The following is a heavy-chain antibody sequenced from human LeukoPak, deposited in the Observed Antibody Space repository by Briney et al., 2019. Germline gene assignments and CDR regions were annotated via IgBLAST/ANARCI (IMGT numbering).Heavy chain of an antibody. J-gene: IGHJ6*02. CDR2: ISSSGSTI. D-gene: IGHD3-9*01. V-gene: IGHV3-11*01. CDR1: GFTFSDYY. CDR3: ARDPSPTYYDILTGYHRYYYYGMDV. Sequence: TGGSLRLSCAASGFTFSDYYMSWIRQAPGKGLEWVSYISSSGSTIYYADSVKGRFTISRDNAKNSLYLQMNSLRAEDTAAYYCARDPSPTYYDILTGYHRYYYYGMDVWGQGTTVTVSS.